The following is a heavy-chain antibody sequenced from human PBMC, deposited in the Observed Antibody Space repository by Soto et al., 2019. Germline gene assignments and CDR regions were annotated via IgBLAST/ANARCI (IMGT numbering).Heavy chain of an antibody. J-gene: IGHJ6*02. CDR2: IIPIFGTA. CDR1: GGTFSSYA. CDR3: ARSYGSGSYQNYYYYYGMDV. D-gene: IGHD3-10*01. V-gene: IGHV1-69*13. Sequence: SVKVSCKAPGGTFSSYAISWVRQAPGQGLEWMGGIIPIFGTANYAQKFQGRVTITADESTSTAYMELSSLRSEDTAVYYCARSYGSGSYQNYYYYYGMDVWGQGTTVTVSS.